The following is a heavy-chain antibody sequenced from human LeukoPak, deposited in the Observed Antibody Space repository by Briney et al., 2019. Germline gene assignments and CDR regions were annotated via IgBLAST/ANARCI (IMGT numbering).Heavy chain of an antibody. CDR1: GFIYTSYW. V-gene: IGHV3-7*01. J-gene: IGHJ4*02. CDR3: ARDFYWQWEPSGVY. D-gene: IGHD1-26*01. Sequence: GGSLRLSCAASGFIYTSYWMSWVRQAPGKGLEWVANIKQDGSEKYYVDSVKGRFTISRDNAKNSLYLQMNSLRAEDTAVYYCARDFYWQWEPSGVYWGQGTLVTVSS. CDR2: IKQDGSEK.